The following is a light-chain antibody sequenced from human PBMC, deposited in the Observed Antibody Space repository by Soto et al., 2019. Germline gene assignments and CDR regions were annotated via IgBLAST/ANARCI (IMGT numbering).Light chain of an antibody. V-gene: IGKV3-15*01. Sequence: EIVMTQSPVTLSVSPGERATLSCRASQSVSSNLAWYQQKCGQAPRLLIYGASTRATGIPARFSGNGSGTEFTLTISSLQSEDFAIYYCQQYKNWPAYTFGQGTKLEIK. J-gene: IGKJ2*01. CDR2: GAS. CDR3: QQYKNWPAYT. CDR1: QSVSSN.